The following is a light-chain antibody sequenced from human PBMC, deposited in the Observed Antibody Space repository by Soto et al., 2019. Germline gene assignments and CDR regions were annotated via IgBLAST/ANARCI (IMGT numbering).Light chain of an antibody. Sequence: QSVLTQPASVSGSPGQSITISCTGTSSDVGGYNFVSWYQQHPGKAPQLMIFDVSSRPSGISNRFSGSKSGNTASLTISGLQAEDEADYYCSSYTSTRKGVLFGGGTKLTVL. J-gene: IGLJ2*01. CDR2: DVS. CDR3: SSYTSTRKGVL. V-gene: IGLV2-14*01. CDR1: SSDVGGYNF.